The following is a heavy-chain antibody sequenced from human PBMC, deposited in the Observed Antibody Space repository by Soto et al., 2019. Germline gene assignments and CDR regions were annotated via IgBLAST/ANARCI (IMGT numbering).Heavy chain of an antibody. D-gene: IGHD3-22*01. V-gene: IGHV3-11*01. J-gene: IGHJ4*02. CDR2: ISGGGGSTI. CDR1: GFTFSDYY. CDR3: ARQRGYYDSSGLDY. Sequence: QVHLVESGGGLVEPGGSLRLSCAASGFTFSDYYMTWIRQAAGKGLEWLSYISGGGGSTIYYADSVKGLFTISRDNAKNSLLQQMNRLRAEDTAVYYCARQRGYYDSSGLDYWGQGTLVTVSS.